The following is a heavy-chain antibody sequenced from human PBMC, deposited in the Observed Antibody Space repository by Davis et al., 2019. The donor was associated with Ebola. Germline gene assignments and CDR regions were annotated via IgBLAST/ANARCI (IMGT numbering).Heavy chain of an antibody. CDR2: IYYTGST. CDR3: ARAPEWELPYYFDS. CDR1: GAFVGTGSFY. J-gene: IGHJ4*01. Sequence: PGGSPRLSCTVSGAFVGTGSFYWSWVRQPPGKGLEWIGYIYYTGSTDYLASLESRVTISVDTSKNQFSLKLTSVTAADTAVYYCARAPEWELPYYFDSWGRGTLVTVSS. V-gene: IGHV4-61*01. D-gene: IGHD1-26*01.